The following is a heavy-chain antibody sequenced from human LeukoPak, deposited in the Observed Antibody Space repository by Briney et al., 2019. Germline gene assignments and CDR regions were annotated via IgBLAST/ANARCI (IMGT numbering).Heavy chain of an antibody. CDR2: ISYDGSNK. CDR3: ASDHGSSRDGTIPGY. D-gene: IGHD5-24*01. CDR1: GFTFSSYA. J-gene: IGHJ4*02. Sequence: GGSLRLSCAASGFTFSSYAMHWVRQAPGKGLEWVAVISYDGSNKYYADSVKGRFTIYRDNSKNTLYLQMNSLRAEDTAVYYCASDHGSSRDGTIPGYWGQGTLVTVSS. V-gene: IGHV3-30*01.